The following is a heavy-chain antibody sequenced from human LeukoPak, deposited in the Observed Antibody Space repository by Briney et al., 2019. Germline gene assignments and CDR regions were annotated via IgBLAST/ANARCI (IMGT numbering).Heavy chain of an antibody. CDR2: IDPNSGGT. CDR3: AREYYYGSGNYYNRIDY. Sequence: GASVKVSYKASGYTFTGYYMHWVRQAPGQGLEGMGWIDPNSGGTNYAQKFQGRVTMTRDTSISTAYMVLNRLRSDDTAVYYCAREYYYGSGNYYNRIDYWGQGTLVTVSS. CDR1: GYTFTGYY. D-gene: IGHD3-10*01. J-gene: IGHJ4*02. V-gene: IGHV1-2*02.